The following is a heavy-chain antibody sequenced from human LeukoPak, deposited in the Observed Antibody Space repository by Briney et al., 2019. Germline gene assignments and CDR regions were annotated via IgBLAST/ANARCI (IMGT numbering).Heavy chain of an antibody. CDR2: IKQDGSEE. Sequence: GGSLRLSCVASGFTISSYWMHWVRQAPGKGLEWVANIKQDGSEEYYVDSVKGRFTISRDDAKNSLYLQMNSLRAEDTAVYYCARRYFDYWGQGILVTVSS. CDR1: GFTISSYW. J-gene: IGHJ4*02. V-gene: IGHV3-7*03. CDR3: ARRYFDY.